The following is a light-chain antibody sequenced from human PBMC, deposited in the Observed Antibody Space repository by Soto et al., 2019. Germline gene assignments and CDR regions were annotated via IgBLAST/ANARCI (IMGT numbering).Light chain of an antibody. CDR2: DAS. CDR3: QQYASSPRP. V-gene: IGKV3-20*01. J-gene: IGKJ1*01. CDR1: QSVSSNY. Sequence: EIVLTRSPGTLSLSPGERATLSCRASQSVSSNYLAWYQQTPGQAPRLLIYDASTRATGIPDRFSGSGSGTDFTLTISRLEPEDFAVYYCQQYASSPRPFGQGTKVDIK.